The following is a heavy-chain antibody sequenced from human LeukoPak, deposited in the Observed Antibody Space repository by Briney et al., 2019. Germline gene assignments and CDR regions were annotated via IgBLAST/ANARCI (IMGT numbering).Heavy chain of an antibody. CDR1: DYSINSGYY. CDR2: IYHSGNS. J-gene: IGHJ4*02. D-gene: IGHD6-19*01. CDR3: ARAETYSSGWYDAFFDY. V-gene: IGHV4-38-2*02. Sequence: SETLSLTCSVSDYSINSGYYWGWIRQPPGKGLEWIVSIYHSGNSYYNPSLKSRATISVDTSKNHFSLKLRSVTAADTAVYYCARAETYSSGWYDAFFDYWGQGTLVTVSS.